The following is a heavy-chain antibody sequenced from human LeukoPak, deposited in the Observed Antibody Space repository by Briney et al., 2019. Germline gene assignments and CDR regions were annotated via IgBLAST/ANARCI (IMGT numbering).Heavy chain of an antibody. V-gene: IGHV4-30-4*01. CDR2: IYYSGST. CDR3: ARVTGGSGSYYSPLHYYFDY. CDR1: GGSISSGDYY. Sequence: SETLSLTCTVSGGSISSGDYYWSWIRHPPGKGLEWIGYIYYSGSTYYNPSLKSRVTISVDTSKNQFSLKLSSVTAADTAVYYCARVTGGSGSYYSPLHYYFDYWGQGTLVTVSS. D-gene: IGHD3-10*01. J-gene: IGHJ4*02.